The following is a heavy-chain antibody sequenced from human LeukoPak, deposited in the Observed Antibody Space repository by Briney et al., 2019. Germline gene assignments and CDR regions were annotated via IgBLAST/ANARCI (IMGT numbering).Heavy chain of an antibody. D-gene: IGHD3-10*01. CDR1: GYSFTSYW. Sequence: GESLKISCKGSGYSFTSYWIGWVRQMPGKGLEWMGIIYPGDSDTRYSPSFQGQVTISADKSISTAYLQWSSLKASDTAMYYCARHVGYYGSGSYSLCYFDYWGQGTLVTVSS. CDR2: IYPGDSDT. J-gene: IGHJ4*02. CDR3: ARHVGYYGSGSYSLCYFDY. V-gene: IGHV5-51*01.